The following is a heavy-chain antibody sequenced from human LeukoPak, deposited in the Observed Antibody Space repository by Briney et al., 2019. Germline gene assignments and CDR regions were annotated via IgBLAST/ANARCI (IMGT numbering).Heavy chain of an antibody. V-gene: IGHV3-30*04. CDR2: ISYDGSNK. CDR1: GFTFSSYA. Sequence: GGSLRLSCAASGFTFSSYAMHWVRQAPGKGLEWVAVISYDGSNKYYADSVKGRFTISRDNSKNTLYLQMNSLRAEDTAVYYCAKDSGSYPGYWGQGTLVTVSS. CDR3: AKDSGSYPGY. J-gene: IGHJ4*02. D-gene: IGHD1-26*01.